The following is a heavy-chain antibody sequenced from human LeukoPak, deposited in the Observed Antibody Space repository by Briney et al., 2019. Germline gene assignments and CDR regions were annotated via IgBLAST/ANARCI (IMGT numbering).Heavy chain of an antibody. D-gene: IGHD5-24*01. J-gene: IGHJ4*02. CDR2: ISRSGSTI. V-gene: IGHV3-48*03. CDR3: ARGAEMATISPIDY. CDR1: GFTFSSYE. Sequence: PGGSLRLSCAASGFTFSSYEMNWVRQAPGKGLEWVSYISRSGSTIYYADSVKGRFTISRDNAKNSLYLQMDSLRAEDTAVYYCARGAEMATISPIDYWGQGTLVTVSS.